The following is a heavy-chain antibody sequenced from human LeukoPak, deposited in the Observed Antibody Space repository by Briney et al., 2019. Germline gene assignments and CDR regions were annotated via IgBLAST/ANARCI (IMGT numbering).Heavy chain of an antibody. CDR1: GGSFSGYY. V-gene: IGHV4-34*01. D-gene: IGHD3-3*01. J-gene: IGHJ4*02. CDR3: ARLELNYDFWSGYYDY. Sequence: KPSETLSLTCAVYGGSFSGYYWSWIRQPPGKGLEWIGEINHSGSTNYNPSLKSRVTISVDTSKNQFSLKLSSVTAADTAVYYCARLELNYDFWSGYYDYWGQGNLVTVSS. CDR2: INHSGST.